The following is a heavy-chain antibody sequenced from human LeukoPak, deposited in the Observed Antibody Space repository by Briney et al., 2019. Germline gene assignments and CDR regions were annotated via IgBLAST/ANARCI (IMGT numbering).Heavy chain of an antibody. CDR2: ISSSGSSV. CDR1: GFTFSSYD. D-gene: IGHD2-8*02. J-gene: IGHJ4*02. CDR3: AGRPGTGYRIDY. Sequence: GGCLRLSCAVSGFTFSSYDMNWVRQAPGEGLEWVSYISSSGSSVYYADSVKGRFTISRDNAKNSLYLQMNSLRDEDTAVYYCAGRPGTGYRIDYWGQGTLVTVSS. V-gene: IGHV3-48*03.